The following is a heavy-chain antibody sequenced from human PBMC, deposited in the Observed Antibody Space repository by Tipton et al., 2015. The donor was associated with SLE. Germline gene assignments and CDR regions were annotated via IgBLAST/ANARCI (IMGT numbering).Heavy chain of an antibody. CDR2: IYSSGTT. CDR1: GGSISSYY. J-gene: IGHJ5*02. V-gene: IGHV4-4*07. Sequence: TLSLTCTASGGSISSYYWSWIRQPAGQGLEWIGRIYSSGTTNYYPSLKSRVTMSVDTSKNHFSLTLSSVTAADTAVYYCATQADNWFDPWGQGRLVTVSS. CDR3: ATQADNWFDP.